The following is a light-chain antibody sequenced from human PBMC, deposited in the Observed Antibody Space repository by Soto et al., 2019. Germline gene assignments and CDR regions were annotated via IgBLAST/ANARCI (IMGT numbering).Light chain of an antibody. V-gene: IGKV3-11*01. J-gene: IGKJ4*01. Sequence: EIVLTQSPATLSLSPGERATLSCRASQNINHFLAWYQQKPGLAPRLLIYSSSNRAAGIPARFSGSGSGTDFTLTISSLEPEDFAVYYCQQRSNWPLTFGGGTKVEIK. CDR3: QQRSNWPLT. CDR1: QNINHF. CDR2: SSS.